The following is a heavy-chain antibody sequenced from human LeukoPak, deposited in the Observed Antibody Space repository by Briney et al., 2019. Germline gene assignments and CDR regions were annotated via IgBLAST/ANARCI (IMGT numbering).Heavy chain of an antibody. CDR2: ISWNGGNI. J-gene: IGHJ4*02. CDR3: AKDGDLRGSGSYLDY. Sequence: PGGSLRLSCAASGFTFDDYAMLWVRQAPGKGREWVSGISWNGGNIGYADSVKGRFTIPRDNAKNSLYLPMNSLRAGDTALYYCAKDGDLRGSGSYLDYWGQGTLVTVSS. D-gene: IGHD3-10*01. CDR1: GFTFDDYA. V-gene: IGHV3-9*01.